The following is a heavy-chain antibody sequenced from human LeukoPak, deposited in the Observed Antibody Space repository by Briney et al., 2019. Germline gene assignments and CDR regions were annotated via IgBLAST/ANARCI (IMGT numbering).Heavy chain of an antibody. D-gene: IGHD1-20*01. V-gene: IGHV3-48*01. J-gene: IGHJ5*02. CDR2: ISSGVTTE. CDR1: GFPFKSYA. CDR3: ARFNLGWLDP. Sequence: GGSLRLSCAASGFPFKSYAMNWVRQAPGKGLEWISYISSGVTTEYYADSVKGRFTISRDDAKNPLYLQMDSLRAEDTAVYYCARFNLGWLDPWGQGALVTVSS.